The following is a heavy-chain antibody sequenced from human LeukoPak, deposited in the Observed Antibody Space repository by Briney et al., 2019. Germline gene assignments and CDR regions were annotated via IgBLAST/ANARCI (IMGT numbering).Heavy chain of an antibody. CDR3: ARDPSFFMIVVPYFDY. J-gene: IGHJ4*02. CDR2: INPNSGGT. V-gene: IGHV1-2*02. CDR1: GYTFTGYY. D-gene: IGHD3-22*01. Sequence: ASVKVSCKASGYTFTGYYMHWVRQAPGQGLEWMGWINPNSGGTNYAQKFQGRVTMTRDTSISTAYMELSRLGSDDTAVYYCARDPSFFMIVVPYFDYWGQGTLVTVSS.